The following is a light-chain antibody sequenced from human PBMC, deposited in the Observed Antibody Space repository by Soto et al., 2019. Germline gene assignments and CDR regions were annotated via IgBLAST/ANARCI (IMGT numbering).Light chain of an antibody. CDR2: GAS. V-gene: IGKV3D-15*01. J-gene: IGKJ3*01. CDR1: QSVSSN. CDR3: QQYNNWPGT. Sequence: EIVMTQSPATLSVSPGERATLSCRASQSVSSNLAWYQKKPGQAPRLLIYGASTRATGIPARFSGSGSGTESTLTISSLQSEDFAVYYCQQYNNWPGTFGPGTKVDIK.